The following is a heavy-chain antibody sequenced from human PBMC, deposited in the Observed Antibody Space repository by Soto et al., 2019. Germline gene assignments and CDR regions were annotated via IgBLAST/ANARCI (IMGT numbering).Heavy chain of an antibody. CDR3: ARWSYLAY. CDR2: ISGSDGKT. Sequence: PGGSLRLSCAASGFSFGSYALSWVRQAPGKGLEWVSTISGSDGKTFYADSVKGRFSISRDTSQSTLYLQMNSLRADDTAMYYSARWSYLAYWRQGTRVTVSS. V-gene: IGHV3-23*01. J-gene: IGHJ1*01. D-gene: IGHD3-10*01. CDR1: GFSFGSYA.